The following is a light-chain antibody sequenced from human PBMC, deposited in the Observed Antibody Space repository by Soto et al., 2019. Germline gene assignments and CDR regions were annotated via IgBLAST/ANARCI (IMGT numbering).Light chain of an antibody. CDR3: QQHYQWPIT. V-gene: IGKV1-27*01. CDR2: AAS. Sequence: DIQMTQSPSSLSASVGDRVTITCRASQGISNYLAWYQQKPGKVPKLLIYAASTLQSGVPSRFSGSGSGTEFTLTINSLQSEDFAVYYCQQHYQWPITFGQGTRLEIK. CDR1: QGISNY. J-gene: IGKJ5*01.